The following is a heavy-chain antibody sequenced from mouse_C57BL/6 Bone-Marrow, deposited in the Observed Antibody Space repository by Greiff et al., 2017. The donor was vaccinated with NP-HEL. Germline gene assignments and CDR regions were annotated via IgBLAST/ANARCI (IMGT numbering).Heavy chain of an antibody. V-gene: IGHV14-4*01. Sequence: EVQLQQSGAELVRPGASVKLSCTASGFNIKDDYMHWVKQRPEQGLEWIGGIDPENGDTEYASKFQGKATITADTSSNTAYLQLSSLTSEDTAVYYCTYDYDGAWFAYWGQGTLVTVSA. D-gene: IGHD2-4*01. CDR2: IDPENGDT. CDR1: GFNIKDDY. CDR3: TYDYDGAWFAY. J-gene: IGHJ3*01.